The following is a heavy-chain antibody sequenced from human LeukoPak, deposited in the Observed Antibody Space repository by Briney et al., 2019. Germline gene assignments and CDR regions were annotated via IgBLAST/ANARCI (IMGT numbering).Heavy chain of an antibody. J-gene: IGHJ5*02. D-gene: IGHD1-26*01. Sequence: SETLSLTCGVYGGSFSGYYWSWIRQPPGKGLEWVGEINQSGSTNYNPSLKSRATISGDTSKNQFPLKLSSVTAADTAVYYCARRTPSLNAPAEAEILGFDPWGQGTLVTVSS. CDR2: INQSGST. V-gene: IGHV4-34*01. CDR1: GGSFSGYY. CDR3: ARRTPSLNAPAEAEILGFDP.